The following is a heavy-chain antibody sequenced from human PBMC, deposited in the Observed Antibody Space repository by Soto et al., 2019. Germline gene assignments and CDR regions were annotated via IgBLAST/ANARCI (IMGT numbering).Heavy chain of an antibody. CDR1: GYTFTSYY. J-gene: IGHJ3*02. V-gene: IGHV1-46*03. D-gene: IGHD3-3*01. CDR3: ARPGGLTIFGVVLNPDDFDI. Sequence: ASVKVSCKASGYTFTSYYMHWVRQAPGQGLEWMGIINPSGGSTSYAQKFQGRVTMTRDTSTSTVYMELSSLRSEDTAVYYCARPGGLTIFGVVLNPDDFDIWCQGTMVTVSS. CDR2: INPSGGST.